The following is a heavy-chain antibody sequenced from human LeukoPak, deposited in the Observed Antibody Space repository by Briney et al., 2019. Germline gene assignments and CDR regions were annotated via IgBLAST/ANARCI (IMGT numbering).Heavy chain of an antibody. CDR3: AKDSEGRWLQSGH. CDR1: GGSISSSDYF. D-gene: IGHD5-24*01. CDR2: FSYSGSA. Sequence: SETLSLTCTVSGGSISSSDYFWGWIRQPPGKGLEWIGAFSYSGSAYYYSPSLKSRVTISVDASKNQFSLNLNSVTAADTAVYYCAKDSEGRWLQSGHWGQGTLVIVSS. V-gene: IGHV4-39*07. J-gene: IGHJ4*02.